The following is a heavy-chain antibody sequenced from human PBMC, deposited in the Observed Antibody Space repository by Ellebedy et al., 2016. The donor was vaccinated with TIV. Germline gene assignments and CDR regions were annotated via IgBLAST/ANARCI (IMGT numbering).Heavy chain of an antibody. J-gene: IGHJ5*01. D-gene: IGHD2-15*01. CDR1: GYRFNHYA. V-gene: IGHV1-3*01. CDR2: SFAGNGDT. Sequence: AASVKVSCNASGYRFNHYAIHWVRQAPGQKLEWRGWSFAGNGDTKYSQKFQDRVTITRDISASAAYMELSSLTSEDTGVSYCARVLAVAASVPYNWFDPWGQGTLVTVSP. CDR3: ARVLAVAASVPYNWFDP.